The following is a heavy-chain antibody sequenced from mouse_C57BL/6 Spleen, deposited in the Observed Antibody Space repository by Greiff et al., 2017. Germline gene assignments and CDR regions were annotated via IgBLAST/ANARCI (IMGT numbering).Heavy chain of an antibody. Sequence: QVQLQQSGAELVKPGASVKLSCKASGYTFTSYWMHWVKQRPGQGLEWIGMIHPNSGSTNYNEKFKSKATMTVDKSSSTAYMQLSSLTSEDAAVYYCARSGYFGAMDGWGQGTSVTVSS. CDR2: IHPNSGST. D-gene: IGHD3-1*01. V-gene: IGHV1-64*01. J-gene: IGHJ4*01. CDR1: GYTFTSYW. CDR3: ARSGYFGAMDG.